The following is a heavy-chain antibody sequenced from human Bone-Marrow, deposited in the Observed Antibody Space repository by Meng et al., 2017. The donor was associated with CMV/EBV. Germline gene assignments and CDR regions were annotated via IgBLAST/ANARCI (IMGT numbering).Heavy chain of an antibody. CDR2: ISYDGSNK. CDR1: GFTFSSYA. J-gene: IGHJ4*02. D-gene: IGHD6-6*01. Sequence: GESLKISCAASGFTFSSYAMHWVRQAPGKGLEWVAVISYDGSNKYYADSVKGRFTISRDNSKNTLYLQMNSLRAEDTAVYYCARSEYSSWSHFDYWGQGTLVTVSS. V-gene: IGHV3-30*04. CDR3: ARSEYSSWSHFDY.